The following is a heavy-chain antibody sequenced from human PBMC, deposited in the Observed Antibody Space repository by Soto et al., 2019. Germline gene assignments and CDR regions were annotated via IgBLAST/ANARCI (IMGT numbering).Heavy chain of an antibody. CDR2: IHYSGST. Sequence: SETLSLTCTVSDGSITSDYWSWIRRPPGKGLEWIGQIHYSGSTSYNPSLKSRVTISVDTSKNQFSLRLNSVSAADTAVHYCARVPSQHWCFDFCGRGTLVPVSS. CDR3: ARVPSQHWCFDF. V-gene: IGHV4-59*01. CDR1: DGSITSDY. J-gene: IGHJ2*01.